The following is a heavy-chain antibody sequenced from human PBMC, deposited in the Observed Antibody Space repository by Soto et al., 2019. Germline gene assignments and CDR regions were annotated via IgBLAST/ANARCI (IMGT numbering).Heavy chain of an antibody. CDR1: GSSISNFC. V-gene: IGHV3-21*05. D-gene: IGHD1-26*01. Sequence: GSLLIISCSACGSSISNFCLCWVRQPPGRGLEWISFISRSHCDIYYADSVKGRITISRDNTKNFMFLQMNSLRDEDRAVYYCGSERAHGDIPYYFETWGQGVPVTVSS. CDR3: GSERAHGDIPYYFET. J-gene: IGHJ5*02. CDR2: ISRSHCDI.